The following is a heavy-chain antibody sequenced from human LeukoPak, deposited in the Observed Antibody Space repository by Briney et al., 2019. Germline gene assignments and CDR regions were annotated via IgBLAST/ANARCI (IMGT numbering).Heavy chain of an antibody. CDR1: GFTFSSYA. V-gene: IGHV3-23*01. D-gene: IGHD3-3*01. CDR3: AKDSNYDLWSGYQY. Sequence: PGGSLRLSCAASGFTFSSYAMSWVRQAPGKGLEWVSATSGSGGSTYYADSVKGRFTISRDNSKNTLYLQMNSLRAEDTAVYYCAKDSNYDLWSGYQYWGQGTLVTVSS. CDR2: TSGSGGST. J-gene: IGHJ4*02.